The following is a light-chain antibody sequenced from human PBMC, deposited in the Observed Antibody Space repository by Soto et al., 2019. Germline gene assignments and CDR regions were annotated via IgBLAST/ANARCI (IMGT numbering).Light chain of an antibody. V-gene: IGKV3-20*01. CDR1: QSVSSSS. CDR2: GAS. J-gene: IGKJ4*01. Sequence: EIVLTQSPGTLSLSPGERATLSCRASQSVSSSSLAWYQQKPGQAPRLLIYGASSRATGIPDRFSGSGSGTDFTLTISRLEPEDFAVYYCQQYGSPPLTFGGGTKVEIK. CDR3: QQYGSPPLT.